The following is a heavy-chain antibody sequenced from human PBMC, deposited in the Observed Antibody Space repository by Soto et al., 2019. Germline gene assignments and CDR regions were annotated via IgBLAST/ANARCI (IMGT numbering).Heavy chain of an antibody. CDR3: VTVNLVGAAYYFDY. Sequence: QVQLQEWGPGLVKPSQTLSLTCTVSGGSIRNGDYYWGWIRQPPGKGLEWIGYVYYSGTTYSHPSLNSRVSISVDTSETHFSLRLTSVTAADTAVYYCVTVNLVGAAYYFDYWGPGTLVTVSS. D-gene: IGHD1-26*01. J-gene: IGHJ4*02. CDR2: VYYSGTT. CDR1: GGSIRNGDYY. V-gene: IGHV4-30-4*01.